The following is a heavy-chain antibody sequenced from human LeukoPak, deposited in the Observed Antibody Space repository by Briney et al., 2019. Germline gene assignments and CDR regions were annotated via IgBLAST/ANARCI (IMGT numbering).Heavy chain of an antibody. D-gene: IGHD3-10*01. CDR1: GFTFSSYA. CDR2: ISSSSSYI. V-gene: IGHV3-21*01. CDR3: ARDGDLDY. Sequence: GGSLRLSCAASGFTFSSYAMSWVRQAPGKGLEWVSSISSSSSYIYYADSVKGRFTISRDNAKNSLYLQMSSLRAEDTAVYYCARDGDLDYWGQGTLVTVSS. J-gene: IGHJ4*02.